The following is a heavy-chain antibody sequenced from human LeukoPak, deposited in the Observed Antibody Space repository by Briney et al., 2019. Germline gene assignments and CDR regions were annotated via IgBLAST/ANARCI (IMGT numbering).Heavy chain of an antibody. V-gene: IGHV1-18*01. D-gene: IGHD6-19*01. CDR2: ISAYNGNT. CDR3: ARYSSGWFDP. Sequence: ASVKVSCKASGGTFSSYAISWVRQAPGQGLEWMGWISAYNGNTNYAQKLQGRVTMTTDTSTSTAYMELRSLRSDDTAVYYCARYSSGWFDPWGQGTLVTVSS. CDR1: GGTFSSYA. J-gene: IGHJ5*02.